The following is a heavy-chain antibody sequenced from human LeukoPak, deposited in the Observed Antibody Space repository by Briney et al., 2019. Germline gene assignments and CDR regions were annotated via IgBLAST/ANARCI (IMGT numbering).Heavy chain of an antibody. D-gene: IGHD4-17*01. J-gene: IGHJ6*03. CDR1: GGSISSSSYY. V-gene: IGHV4-39*07. CDR3: ARENDYGDYPFYYYYMDV. Sequence: SETLSLTCTVSGGSISSSSYYWGWIRQPPGKGLEWIGSIYYSGSTYYNPSLKSRVTISIDTSKNQFSLKLSSVTAADTAVYYCARENDYGDYPFYYYYMDVWGKGTTVTVSS. CDR2: IYYSGST.